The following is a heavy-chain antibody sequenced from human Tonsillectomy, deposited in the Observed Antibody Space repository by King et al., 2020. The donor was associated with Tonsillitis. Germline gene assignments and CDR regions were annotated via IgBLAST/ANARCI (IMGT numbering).Heavy chain of an antibody. CDR3: ARSFCSYSKCYRATMDV. J-gene: IGHJ6*04. V-gene: IGHV4-61*02. CDR1: GASISSAGYF. CDR2: IHTIGST. D-gene: IGHD4/OR15-4a*01. Sequence: QLQESGPGPVKPSQTLSLTCTVSGASISSAGYFWSWIRQPAGNGLEWVGRIHTIGSTKYNPSLESRVTMSMDTSKNQLSLNLTSVTAADTAIYYCARSFCSYSKCYRATMDVWGRGTAVTVSS.